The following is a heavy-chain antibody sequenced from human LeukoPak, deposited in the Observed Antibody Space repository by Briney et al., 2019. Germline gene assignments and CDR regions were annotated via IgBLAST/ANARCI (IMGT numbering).Heavy chain of an antibody. CDR1: GFTFSSFW. Sequence: GGSLRLSCAASGFTFSSFWMSWVRQAPGKGLEWVANINQDGSEKNYVDSVKGRFTISRDNAKNSLCLQMNSLSAEDTAIYYCVTTVTTYYFDYWGQGTLVTVSS. CDR3: VTTVTTYYFDY. CDR2: INQDGSEK. D-gene: IGHD4-17*01. J-gene: IGHJ4*02. V-gene: IGHV3-7*05.